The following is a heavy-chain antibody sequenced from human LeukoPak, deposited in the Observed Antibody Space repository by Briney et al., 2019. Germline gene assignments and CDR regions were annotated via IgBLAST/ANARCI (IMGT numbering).Heavy chain of an antibody. CDR3: ARQTRRPGYYYYMDV. J-gene: IGHJ6*03. CDR1: GGSFSGYY. CDR2: INHSGST. V-gene: IGHV4-34*01. Sequence: SETLSLTCAVYGGSFSGYYWKWIRQPPGKGLEWIGEINHSGSTNYNPSLKSRVTISVDTSKIQFSLKLSSVTAADTAVYYCARQTRRPGYYYYMDVWGKGTTVTVSS.